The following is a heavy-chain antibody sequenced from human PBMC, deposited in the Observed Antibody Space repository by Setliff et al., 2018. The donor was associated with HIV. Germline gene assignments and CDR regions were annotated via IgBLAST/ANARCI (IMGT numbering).Heavy chain of an antibody. CDR1: GVSFGSSDYY. Sequence: PSETLSLTCTVSGVSFGSSDYYRAWIRQPPGKGLEWIGKINYSGSTDYNSSLRSRVTISVDTSKNQISLKLTSVTAADTAVYYCAGGEVRSRYVSSRAPFYHYYYYMDVWGKGTTVTVSS. D-gene: IGHD6-13*01. CDR3: AGGEVRSRYVSSRAPFYHYYYYMDV. V-gene: IGHV4-39*07. CDR2: INYSGST. J-gene: IGHJ6*03.